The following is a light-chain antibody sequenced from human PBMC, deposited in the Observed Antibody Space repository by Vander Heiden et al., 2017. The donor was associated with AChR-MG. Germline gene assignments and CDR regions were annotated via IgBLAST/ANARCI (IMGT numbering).Light chain of an antibody. CDR1: KHGSSY. CDR2: YAS. Sequence: EIVLTQSPATLSLSPGDSATPTCWPSKHGSSYLSWYQQKPRQAPTLLLYYASNRATGIPARFSGSGSSTDFSLPTSSLEPADFAVYYCHQRSNCPPVTFGQGTKLEIK. J-gene: IGKJ2*01. V-gene: IGKV3-11*01. CDR3: HQRSNCPPVT.